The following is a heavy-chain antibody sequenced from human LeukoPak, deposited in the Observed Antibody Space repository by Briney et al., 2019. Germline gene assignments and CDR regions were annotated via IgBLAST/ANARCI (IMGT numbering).Heavy chain of an antibody. J-gene: IGHJ5*02. CDR3: ARDLRIGRGRFDP. CDR1: GGTLSSYA. V-gene: IGHV1-69*13. Sequence: SVKVSCKASGGTLSSYAISWVRQAPGQGLEWMGGIIPIFGTANYAQKFQGRVTITADESTSTAYMELSSLRSEDTAVYYCARDLRIGRGRFDPWGQGTLVTVSS. CDR2: IIPIFGTA. D-gene: IGHD1-26*01.